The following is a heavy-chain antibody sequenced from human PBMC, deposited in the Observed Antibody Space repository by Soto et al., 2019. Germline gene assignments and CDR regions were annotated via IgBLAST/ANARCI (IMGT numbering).Heavy chain of an antibody. V-gene: IGHV4-59*08. D-gene: IGHD3-9*01. CDR1: GASISTSY. CDR3: ARWRYYDILTGYGNFDY. CDR2: VDYSGNP. Sequence: PSETLSLTCTISGASISTSYWSWIRQSPEKGLEWIGYVDYSGNPNYNPSLESRVTIAVDTSKDRLSLKLKSPTAADTAVYYCARWRYYDILTGYGNFDYWGQGTLVTVS. J-gene: IGHJ4*02.